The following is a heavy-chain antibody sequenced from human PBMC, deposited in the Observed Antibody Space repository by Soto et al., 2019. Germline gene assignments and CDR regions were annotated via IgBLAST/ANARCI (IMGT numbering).Heavy chain of an antibody. CDR2: INAGNGNT. D-gene: IGHD1-7*01. Sequence: ASVKVSCKASGYTFTSYAMHWVRQAPGQRLEWMGWINAGNGNTKYSQKFQGRVTMTRNTSISTAYMELSSLRSEDTAVYYCARERTGPNYFDYWGQGTLVTVS. V-gene: IGHV1-3*01. J-gene: IGHJ4*02. CDR1: GYTFTSYA. CDR3: ARERTGPNYFDY.